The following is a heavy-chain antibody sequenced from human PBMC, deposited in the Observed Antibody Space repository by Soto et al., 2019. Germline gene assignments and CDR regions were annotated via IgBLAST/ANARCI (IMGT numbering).Heavy chain of an antibody. CDR1: GYSFTKYG. J-gene: IGHJ6*02. CDR2: NNPGNGDT. CDR3: ARTDCSSTSCYNYYYYGMDV. V-gene: IGHV1-3*01. D-gene: IGHD2-2*01. Sequence: ASVKVSCKTSGYSFTKYGLHWVRQAPGQGLEWMGWNNPGNGDTKYSQKFQGRVTITRDTSATTAYMELSSLRSEDSAVFYCARTDCSSTSCYNYYYYGMDVWGQGTTVTVSS.